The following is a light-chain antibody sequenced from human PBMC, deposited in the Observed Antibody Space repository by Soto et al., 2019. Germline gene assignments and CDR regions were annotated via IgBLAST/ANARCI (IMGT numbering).Light chain of an antibody. CDR1: QSNSSY. CDR3: QQSYITDT. V-gene: IGKV1-39*01. Sequence: DIQMTQSPSSLSASVGDRVTITCRASQSNSSYLNWYQQKPGKAPKLMIYAASSLQSGVPSRFSGSGSGTDFTLTISSLQPEDFATYYCQQSYITDTFGGGTKVDIK. CDR2: AAS. J-gene: IGKJ4*01.